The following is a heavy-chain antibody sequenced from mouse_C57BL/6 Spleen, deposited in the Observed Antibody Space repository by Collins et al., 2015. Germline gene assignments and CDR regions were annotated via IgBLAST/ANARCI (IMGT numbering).Heavy chain of an antibody. V-gene: IGHV1-82*01. Sequence: QVQLQQSGPELVKPGASVKISCEASGYAFSSSWMNWVKQRPGKGLEWIGRIYPGDGDTYYNGKFTGKATLTADKSSSTAYMQLSSLTSEDSAVYFCARLPKWDALDYWGQGTTLTVSS. D-gene: IGHD4-1*01. CDR1: GYAFSSSW. CDR3: ARLPKWDALDY. J-gene: IGHJ2*01. CDR2: IYPGDGDT.